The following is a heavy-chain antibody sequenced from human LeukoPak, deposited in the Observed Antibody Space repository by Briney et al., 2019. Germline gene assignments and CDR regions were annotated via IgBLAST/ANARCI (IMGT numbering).Heavy chain of an antibody. J-gene: IGHJ6*02. V-gene: IGHV3-66*01. CDR2: IYSGGST. CDR3: ARDRRYCSGGSCYSYYYYGMDV. Sequence: GGSLRLSCAASGFTVSSNYMSWVRQAPGKGLEWGSVIYSGGSTYYADSVKGRFTISRDNSKNTLYVQMNSLRAEDTAVYYCARDRRYCSGGSCYSYYYYGMDVWGQGTTVTVSS. D-gene: IGHD2-15*01. CDR1: GFTVSSNY.